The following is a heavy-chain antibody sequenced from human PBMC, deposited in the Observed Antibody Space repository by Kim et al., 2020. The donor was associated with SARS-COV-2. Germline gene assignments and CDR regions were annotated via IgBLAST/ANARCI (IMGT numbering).Heavy chain of an antibody. CDR3: AKDRETMVPDY. D-gene: IGHD3-10*01. CDR1: GFTFSSYG. J-gene: IGHJ4*02. Sequence: GGSLRLSCAASGFTFSSYGMHWVRQAPGKGLEWVAVISYDGSNKYYADSVKGRFTISRDNSKNTLYLQMNSLRAEDTAVYYCAKDRETMVPDYWGQGTLVTVSS. CDR2: ISYDGSNK. V-gene: IGHV3-30*18.